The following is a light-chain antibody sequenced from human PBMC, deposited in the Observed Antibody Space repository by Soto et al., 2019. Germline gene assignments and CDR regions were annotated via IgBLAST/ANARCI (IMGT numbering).Light chain of an antibody. CDR2: WAS. Sequence: DIVMTQSPDSLAVSLGERATINCKSSQSVLYSSNNKNYLAWYQQRPGQPPNLLIYWASTRESGVPDRFSGSGSGTDFTLTISSLQAEDVAIYYCQQYFSFPWTFGQGTKVKIK. CDR3: QQYFSFPWT. J-gene: IGKJ1*01. V-gene: IGKV4-1*01. CDR1: QSVLYSSNNKNY.